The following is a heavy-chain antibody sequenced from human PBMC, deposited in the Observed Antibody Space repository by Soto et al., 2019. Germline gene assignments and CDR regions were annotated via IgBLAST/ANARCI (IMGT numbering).Heavy chain of an antibody. CDR3: AKDSRVTMVRGVIIPPGY. CDR2: ISGSDGST. D-gene: IGHD3-10*01. J-gene: IGHJ4*02. V-gene: IGHV3-23*01. CDR1: GFTFSNYA. Sequence: EVQLLESGGGLVQPGGSLTLSCVASGFTFSNYAMSWVRQAPGKGLEWVSAISGSDGSTYYADSEKGRFTISRDNSKNTLYLQMHSMRAEDTAVYYCAKDSRVTMVRGVIIPPGYWGQGTLVTVSS.